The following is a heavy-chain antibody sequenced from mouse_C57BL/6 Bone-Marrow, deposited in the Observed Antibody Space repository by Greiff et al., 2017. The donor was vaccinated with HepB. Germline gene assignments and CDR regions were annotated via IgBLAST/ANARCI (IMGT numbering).Heavy chain of an antibody. CDR2: IDPNSGGT. D-gene: IGHD2-3*01. J-gene: IGHJ1*03. CDR1: GYTFTSYW. V-gene: IGHV1-72*01. CDR3: ARGGWLLRYWYFDV. Sequence: QQSCKASGYTFTSYWMHWVKQRPGRGLEWIGRIDPNSGGTKYNEKFKSKATLTVDKPSSTAYMQLSSLTSEDSAVYYCARGGWLLRYWYFDVWGTGTTVTVSS.